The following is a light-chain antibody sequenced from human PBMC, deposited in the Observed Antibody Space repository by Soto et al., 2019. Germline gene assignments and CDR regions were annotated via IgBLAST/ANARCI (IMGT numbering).Light chain of an antibody. CDR3: QQYSSFPWT. J-gene: IGKJ1*01. CDR2: QAS. Sequence: DIQMTQSPSTLSASVGDRVTITCRASQSISSWLAWCQQKPGKAPKLLIYQASILESGVPSRFSGSGSGTEFTLNISSLQPDDFATYYCQQYSSFPWTFGQGTKVEIK. V-gene: IGKV1-5*03. CDR1: QSISSW.